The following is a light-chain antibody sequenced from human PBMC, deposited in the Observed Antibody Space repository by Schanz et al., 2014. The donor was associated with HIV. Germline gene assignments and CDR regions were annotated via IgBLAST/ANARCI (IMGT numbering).Light chain of an antibody. CDR1: QSVSSY. J-gene: IGKJ2*01. CDR3: QQSNTFPYT. V-gene: IGKV3-11*01. Sequence: DIVLTQSPATLSLSPGERATLSCRASQSVSSYLAWYQQKPGQAPRLLIYDASNRATGIPARFSGSGSGTDFTLTISSLEPEDFATYYCQQSNTFPYTFGQGTKLEIK. CDR2: DAS.